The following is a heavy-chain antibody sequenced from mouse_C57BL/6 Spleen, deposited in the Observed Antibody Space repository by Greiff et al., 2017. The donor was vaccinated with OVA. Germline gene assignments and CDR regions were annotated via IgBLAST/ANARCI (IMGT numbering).Heavy chain of an antibody. V-gene: IGHV6-3*01. D-gene: IGHD2-3*01. J-gene: IGHJ4*01. CDR3: TAGGWLHHYYAMDY. Sequence: EVKVEESGGGLVQPGGSMKLSCVASGFTFSNYWMNWVRQSPEKGLEWVAQIRLKSDNYATHYAESVKGRFTISRDDSKSSVYLQMNNLRAEDTGIYYCTAGGWLHHYYAMDYWGQGTSVTVSS. CDR2: IRLKSDNYAT. CDR1: GFTFSNYW.